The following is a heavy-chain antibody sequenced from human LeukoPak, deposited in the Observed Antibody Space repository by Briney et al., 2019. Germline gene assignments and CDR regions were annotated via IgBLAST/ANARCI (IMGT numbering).Heavy chain of an antibody. Sequence: ASETLSLTCTVSGGSINNYYWSWIRQPPGKGLEWIGYIYYTGGETNYNPSLKSRLTISVDTSKNQFSLMLTSVTAADTAVYYCARQLGGTAAFDIWAQGTMVTVSS. V-gene: IGHV4-59*08. J-gene: IGHJ3*02. D-gene: IGHD1-14*01. CDR1: GGSINNYY. CDR2: IYYTGGET. CDR3: ARQLGGTAAFDI.